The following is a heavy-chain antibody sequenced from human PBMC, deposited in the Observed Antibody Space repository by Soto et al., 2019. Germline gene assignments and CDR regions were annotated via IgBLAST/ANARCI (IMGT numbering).Heavy chain of an antibody. CDR2: IKSKTDGGTV. CDR3: TTAERGGSYYSDY. V-gene: IGHV3-15*07. Sequence: EVQLVESGGGLVRPGESLRLSCAASGFTFTSAWINWVRQAPGKVLEWAGRIKSKTDGGTVDYGAPVKGRFTISRDDSKNTAYLQMNSLRNEDTAVYYCTTAERGGSYYSDYWGQGTLVTVSS. D-gene: IGHD1-26*01. CDR1: GFTFTSAW. J-gene: IGHJ4*02.